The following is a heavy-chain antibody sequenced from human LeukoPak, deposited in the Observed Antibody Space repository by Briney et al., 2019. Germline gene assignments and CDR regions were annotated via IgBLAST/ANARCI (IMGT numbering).Heavy chain of an antibody. CDR2: MNPNSGNT. CDR3: VRGGPNRSGWTLDY. CDR1: GYTFTSYD. D-gene: IGHD6-19*01. Sequence: ASVKVSCKASGYTFTSYDINWVRQATGQGLEWMGWMNPNSGNTGYSQKFQGRVIITRDTSASTAYMELNSLRPEDTAVFFCVRGGPNRSGWTLDYWGQGTLVTVSS. J-gene: IGHJ4*02. V-gene: IGHV1-8*01.